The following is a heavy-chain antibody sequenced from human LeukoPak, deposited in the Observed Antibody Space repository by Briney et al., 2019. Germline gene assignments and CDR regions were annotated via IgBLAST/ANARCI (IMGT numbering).Heavy chain of an antibody. D-gene: IGHD1-26*01. Sequence: GGSLRLSCAASGFTFDDYAMHWVRQAPGKGLEWVSGISWNSDDIGYVDSVKGRFTISRDNAKNSVFLQMNSLRAEDTAVYYCARDPNLYSGTYDTYWGQGTLVTVSS. J-gene: IGHJ4*02. CDR3: ARDPNLYSGTYDTY. CDR2: ISWNSDDI. V-gene: IGHV3-9*01. CDR1: GFTFDDYA.